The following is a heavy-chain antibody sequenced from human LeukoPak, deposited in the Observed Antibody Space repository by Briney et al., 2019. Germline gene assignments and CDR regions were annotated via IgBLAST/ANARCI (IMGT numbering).Heavy chain of an antibody. J-gene: IGHJ4*02. CDR1: GGSISSYY. D-gene: IGHD2-21*02. Sequence: SETLSLTCTVSGGSISSYYWSWIRQPPGKGLEWIGYIYYSGSTNYNPSLKSRVTISVDTSKNQFSLKLSSVTAADTAVYYCARSKPARAYCGGDCYSGYFDYWGQGTLVTVSS. CDR3: ARSKPARAYCGGDCYSGYFDY. V-gene: IGHV4-59*08. CDR2: IYYSGST.